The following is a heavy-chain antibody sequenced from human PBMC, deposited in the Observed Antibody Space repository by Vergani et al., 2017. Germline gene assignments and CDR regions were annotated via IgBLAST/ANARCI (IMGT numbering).Heavy chain of an antibody. J-gene: IGHJ6*02. V-gene: IGHV1-46*01. D-gene: IGHD3-22*01. CDR3: ARDLRYDSSGYYSNYYYYYGMDV. Sequence: QVQLVQSGAEVKKPGASVKVSCKASGYTFTSYYMHWVRQAPGQGLEWMGIINPSGGSTSYAQKFQGRVTISRDNAKNSLYLQMNSLRAEDTAVYYCARDLRYDSSGYYSNYYYYYGMDVWGQGTTVTVSS. CDR1: GYTFTSYY. CDR2: INPSGGST.